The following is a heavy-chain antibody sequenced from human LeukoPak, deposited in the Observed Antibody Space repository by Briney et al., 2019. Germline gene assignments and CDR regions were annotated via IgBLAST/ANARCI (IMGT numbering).Heavy chain of an antibody. V-gene: IGHV3-21*01. J-gene: IGHJ6*04. CDR2: ISSSSSYI. CDR3: ARDREMVAATLYYYYYYGMDV. Sequence: LGGSLRLSCAAAGFTFSSYRMNWLRQAPGKGLEWVSSISSSSSYIYYADSVKGRFTISRDNAKNSLYLQMNSLRAEDTAVYYCARDREMVAATLYYYYYYGMDVWGKGTTVTVSS. D-gene: IGHD2-15*01. CDR1: GFTFSSYR.